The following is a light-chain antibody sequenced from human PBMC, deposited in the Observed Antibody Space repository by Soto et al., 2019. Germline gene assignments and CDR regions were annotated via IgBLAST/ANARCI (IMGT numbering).Light chain of an antibody. J-gene: IGLJ2*01. CDR2: EVT. V-gene: IGLV2-8*01. Sequence: QSVLTQPPSASGSLGQSVTISCTGTSSDVGGYNYVSWHQQHPGKAPQVMIYEVTKRPTGVADRFSGSKSGNTASLTVSGLQAEAEADYYCSSFAGGGNPVLLGGGTKLTVL. CDR3: SSFAGGGNPVL. CDR1: SSDVGGYNY.